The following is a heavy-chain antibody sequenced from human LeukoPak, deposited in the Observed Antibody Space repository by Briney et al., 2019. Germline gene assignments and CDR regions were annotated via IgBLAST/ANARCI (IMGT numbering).Heavy chain of an antibody. Sequence: GGSLRLSCAASGFTFSSYGMHWVRQAPGKGLEWVAVIWYDGSNKYYADSVKGRFTISRDNSKRTLYLQMNSLRAEDTAVYYCAREAVYDILTGYYYGMDVWGQGTTVTVSS. CDR1: GFTFSSYG. CDR2: IWYDGSNK. CDR3: AREAVYDILTGYYYGMDV. V-gene: IGHV3-33*01. J-gene: IGHJ6*02. D-gene: IGHD3-9*01.